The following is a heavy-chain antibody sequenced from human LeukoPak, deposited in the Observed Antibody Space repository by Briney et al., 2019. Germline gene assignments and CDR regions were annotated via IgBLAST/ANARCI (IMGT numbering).Heavy chain of an antibody. CDR3: ARAGDTAMVDFDY. CDR1: GYTFTGYY. D-gene: IGHD5-18*01. CDR2: INPNSGGT. Sequence: GASVKVSCKASGYTFTGYYMHWVRQAPGRGLEWMGWINPNSGGTNYAQKFQGRVTMTRDTSISTAYMELSRLRSDDTAVYYCARAGDTAMVDFDYWGQGTLVTVSS. J-gene: IGHJ4*02. V-gene: IGHV1-2*02.